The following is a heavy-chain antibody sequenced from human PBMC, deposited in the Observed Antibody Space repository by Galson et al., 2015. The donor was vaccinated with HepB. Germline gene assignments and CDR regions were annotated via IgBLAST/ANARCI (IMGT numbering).Heavy chain of an antibody. CDR1: GYTFTSYG. Sequence: SVKVSCKASGYTFTSYGISWVRQAPGQGLEWMGWISAYNGNTNYAQKLQGRVTKTTDTSTSTAYMELRSLRSDDTAVYYCARDSPNPNCSGGSCYLDAFDIWGQGTMVTVSS. D-gene: IGHD2-15*01. V-gene: IGHV1-18*04. CDR3: ARDSPNPNCSGGSCYLDAFDI. CDR2: ISAYNGNT. J-gene: IGHJ3*02.